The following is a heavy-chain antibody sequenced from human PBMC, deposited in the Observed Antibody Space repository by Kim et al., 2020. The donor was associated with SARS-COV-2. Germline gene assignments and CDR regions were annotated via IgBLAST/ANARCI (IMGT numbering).Heavy chain of an antibody. D-gene: IGHD5-18*01. Sequence: GGSLRLSCAASGFTFDDYAMHWVRQAPGKGLEWVSGISWNSGSIDYADSVKGRFTISRDNAKNSLYLQMNSLRAEDTALYYCAKADTADYYGMDVWGQGATVTVSS. V-gene: IGHV3-9*01. CDR1: GFTFDDYA. J-gene: IGHJ6*02. CDR2: ISWNSGSI. CDR3: AKADTADYYGMDV.